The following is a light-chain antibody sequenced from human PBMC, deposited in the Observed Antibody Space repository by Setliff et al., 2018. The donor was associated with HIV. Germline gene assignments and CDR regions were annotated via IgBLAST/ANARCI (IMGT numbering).Light chain of an antibody. V-gene: IGLV1-40*01. Sequence: QSVLAQPPSVSGAPGQRVTISCTGSSSNIGPGYDVHWYQQVPGTAPKLLIYGNSNRPSGVPERFSASKSGTSASPTITGLQAEDEGDYYCQSYDSTLSGFYVFGTGTKVTVL. CDR1: SSNIGPGYD. J-gene: IGLJ1*01. CDR3: QSYDSTLSGFYV. CDR2: GNS.